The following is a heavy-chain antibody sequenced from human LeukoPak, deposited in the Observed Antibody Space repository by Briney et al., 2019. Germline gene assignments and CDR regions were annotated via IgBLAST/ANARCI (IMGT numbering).Heavy chain of an antibody. CDR1: GFTFSNYA. CDR2: ISGSGGST. CDR3: AKDRLAAAGTGSDY. D-gene: IGHD6-13*01. Sequence: GGPLRLSCAASGFTFSNYAMNWLRQAPRKGLEWVSSISGSGGSTYYSDSVKGRFTISRDNSKNTLYLQMHSLRAEDSAIYNCAKDRLAAAGTGSDYWGQGTLVTVSS. J-gene: IGHJ4*02. V-gene: IGHV3-23*01.